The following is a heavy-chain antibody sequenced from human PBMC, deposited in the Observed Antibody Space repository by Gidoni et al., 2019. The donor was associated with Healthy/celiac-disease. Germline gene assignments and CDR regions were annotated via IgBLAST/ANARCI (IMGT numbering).Heavy chain of an antibody. J-gene: IGHJ4*02. CDR2: IYPGDSDT. CDR3: ARPLRLGFGEVTPPDY. CDR1: GYSFTSSW. D-gene: IGHD3-10*01. V-gene: IGHV5-51*01. Sequence: EVQLVQSGAEVNKPRESLKISFKGSGYSFTSSWIGWVRQMPGKGLELMGIIYPGDSDTRDSPAFQGQVTISADKSISTAYLQWSSLKASDTDMYYCARPLRLGFGEVTPPDYWGQGTLVTVSS.